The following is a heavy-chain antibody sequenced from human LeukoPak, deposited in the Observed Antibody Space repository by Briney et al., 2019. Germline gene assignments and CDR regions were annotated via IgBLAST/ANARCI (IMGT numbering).Heavy chain of an antibody. Sequence: SETLSLTCAVYGGSFSGYYWSWIRQPPGKGLEWIGEINHSGSTNYNPSLESRVTISVDTSKNQFSLKLSSVTAADTAVYYCARDVFPVAGTEISDAFDIWGQGTMVTVSS. V-gene: IGHV4-34*01. CDR3: ARDVFPVAGTEISDAFDI. D-gene: IGHD6-19*01. CDR1: GGSFSGYY. J-gene: IGHJ3*02. CDR2: INHSGST.